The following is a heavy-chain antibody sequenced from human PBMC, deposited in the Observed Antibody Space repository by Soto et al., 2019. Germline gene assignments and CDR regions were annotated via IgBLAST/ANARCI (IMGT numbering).Heavy chain of an antibody. D-gene: IGHD5-12*01. CDR1: GGTFSSFG. CDR3: AREGSGYNF. Sequence: SVKVSCKASGGTFSSFGISWVRQAPGQGLEWMGGIIPVFGRPNYAQRFRGRLTITADESTNTCYMELIDLESEDTAVYYCAREGSGYNFWGQGTQVTVS. V-gene: IGHV1-69*13. CDR2: IIPVFGRP. J-gene: IGHJ1*01.